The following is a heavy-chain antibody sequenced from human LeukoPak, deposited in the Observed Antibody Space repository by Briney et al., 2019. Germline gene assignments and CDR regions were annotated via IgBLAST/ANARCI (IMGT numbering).Heavy chain of an antibody. V-gene: IGHV3-7*01. J-gene: IGHJ6*02. D-gene: IGHD3-10*01. CDR3: ARIYYYGMDI. CDR2: IQSDGGEK. Sequence: GGSLRLSCEASEMTLSTSWMSWVRQAPGKGLEWVANIQSDGGEKYYVDSVKGRLTASREYGKKSMYLLMTSLRVEDTAVYYCARIYYYGMDIWGQGTTVTVSS. CDR1: EMTLSTSW.